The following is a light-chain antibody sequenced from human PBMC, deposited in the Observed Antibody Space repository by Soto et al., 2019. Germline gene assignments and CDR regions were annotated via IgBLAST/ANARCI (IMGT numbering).Light chain of an antibody. J-gene: IGLJ1*01. Sequence: QSALTEPASVSGSPGQSITISCSGNAVSYQLVSWYQQQPGKAPKLILYNVTRRPSGVSNRFSGFKSGTTASLKITGLQAEDEADYYCCSSVGGTNDVFVNGTKVTVL. CDR1: GNAVSYQL. CDR2: NVT. V-gene: IGLV2-23*02. CDR3: CSSVGGTNDV.